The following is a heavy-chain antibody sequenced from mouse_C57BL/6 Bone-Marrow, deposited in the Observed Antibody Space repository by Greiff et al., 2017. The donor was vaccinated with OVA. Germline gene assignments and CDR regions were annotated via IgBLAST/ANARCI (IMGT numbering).Heavy chain of an antibody. Sequence: PEQGLEWIGYIYPRDGSTNYNDKFKGKATFTADKSSSTAYMQLNSLTSEDSAVYFCARMDGNYEYFDVWGTGTTVTVSS. J-gene: IGHJ1*03. CDR2: IYPRDGST. CDR3: ARMDGNYEYFDV. D-gene: IGHD2-1*01. V-gene: IGHV1-78*01.